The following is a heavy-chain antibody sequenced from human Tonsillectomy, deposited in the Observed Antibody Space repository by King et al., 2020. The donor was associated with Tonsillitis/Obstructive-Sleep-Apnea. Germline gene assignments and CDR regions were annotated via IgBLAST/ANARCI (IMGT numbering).Heavy chain of an antibody. D-gene: IGHD2-21*01. Sequence: VQLQESGPGLVKPSETLSLTCTVSGGSISRYSWSWIRQPPGKGLEWIGYIYYSGSTNYNPSLKSRVTISVDTSKNQFSLKLSSVTAADTAVYYCAGDIVLEAGGDAFDIWGQGTEVTVSS. J-gene: IGHJ3*02. V-gene: IGHV4-59*01. CDR3: AGDIVLEAGGDAFDI. CDR2: IYYSGST. CDR1: GGSISRYS.